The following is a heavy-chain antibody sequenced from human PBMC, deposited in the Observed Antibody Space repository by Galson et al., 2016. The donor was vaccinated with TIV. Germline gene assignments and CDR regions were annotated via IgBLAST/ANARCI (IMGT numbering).Heavy chain of an antibody. V-gene: IGHV3-66*02. CDR2: IHDDGST. D-gene: IGHD1-26*01. CDR1: GITVSDNF. Sequence: LRLSCAASGITVSDNFLTWVRQAPGKGLEWVSIIHDDGSTHYANSVKGRFTISRDNSENTLYLHMNTLRPEDTAVYYCARERRHCGNECFLRYYFGMDVWGQGTTVTVSS. CDR3: ARERRHCGNECFLRYYFGMDV. J-gene: IGHJ6*02.